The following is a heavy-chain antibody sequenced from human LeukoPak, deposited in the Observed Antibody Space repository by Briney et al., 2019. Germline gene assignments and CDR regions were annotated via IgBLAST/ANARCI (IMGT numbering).Heavy chain of an antibody. CDR2: IKQDGSET. CDR1: GFTFSNYW. Sequence: PGGSLRLSCTASGFTFSNYWMSWDRQTPEKGLEWVANIKQDGSETVYVDSVKGRFTISRDNAQSSLYLQMNSLRAEDTAVYYCARDPYSSSWSYGMDVWGQGTAVTVSS. D-gene: IGHD6-13*01. V-gene: IGHV3-7*05. CDR3: ARDPYSSSWSYGMDV. J-gene: IGHJ6*02.